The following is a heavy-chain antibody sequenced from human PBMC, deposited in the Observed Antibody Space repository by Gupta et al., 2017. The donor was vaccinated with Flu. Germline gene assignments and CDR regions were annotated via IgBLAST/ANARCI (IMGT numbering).Heavy chain of an antibody. Sequence: QVQLVQSGAEVKETGSSVKVSCKASGGTFSSESITWVRQAPGHGLEWMGGILPVISATNYAQKLQGRVTITADEPTRTIYMELSSLRSDDMAVYYCAREFPCGGDCYFLDSWGQGTLVSVYS. CDR3: AREFPCGGDCYFLDS. CDR1: GGTFSSES. J-gene: IGHJ4*02. CDR2: ILPVISAT. D-gene: IGHD2-21*02. V-gene: IGHV1-69*01.